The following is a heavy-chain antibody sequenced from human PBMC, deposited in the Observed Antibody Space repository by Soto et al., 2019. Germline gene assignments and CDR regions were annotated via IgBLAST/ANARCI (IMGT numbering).Heavy chain of an antibody. Sequence: VKVSCKASGGTFSSYAISWVRQAPGQGLEWMGGIIPIFGTANYAQKFQGRVTITADESTSTAYMELSSLRSEDTAVYYCARERCSSTSCYPGYYYGMDVWGQGTTVTVSS. D-gene: IGHD2-2*01. CDR1: GGTFSSYA. V-gene: IGHV1-69*13. J-gene: IGHJ6*02. CDR2: IIPIFGTA. CDR3: ARERCSSTSCYPGYYYGMDV.